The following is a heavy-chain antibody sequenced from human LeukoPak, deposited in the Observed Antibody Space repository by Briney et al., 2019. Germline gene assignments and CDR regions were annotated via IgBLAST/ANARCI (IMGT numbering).Heavy chain of an antibody. J-gene: IGHJ4*02. D-gene: IGHD3-22*01. Sequence: ASVKVPCKVSGYTLTELSMRWMRQAPGKGLEWMGGFDPEDGETIYAQKFQGRVTMTEDTSTDTAYMELSSLRSEDTAVYYCATVPYYYDSSGPHWGQGTLVTVSS. CDR1: GYTLTELS. V-gene: IGHV1-24*01. CDR3: ATVPYYYDSSGPH. CDR2: FDPEDGET.